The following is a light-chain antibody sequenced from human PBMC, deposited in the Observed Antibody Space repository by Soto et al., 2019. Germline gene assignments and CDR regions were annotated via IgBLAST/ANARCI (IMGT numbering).Light chain of an antibody. V-gene: IGKV3-20*01. J-gene: IGKJ1*01. CDR2: GAS. Sequence: EIFLTQSPGTLSLSPWEIATLSCRASQSVSSSYLAWYQQKPGQAPRLLIYGASKRATGIPDRFSGSGSGTDFTLTISRLEPEDFAVYYCQQFGSSPLWTFGQGTKVDIK. CDR3: QQFGSSPLWT. CDR1: QSVSSSY.